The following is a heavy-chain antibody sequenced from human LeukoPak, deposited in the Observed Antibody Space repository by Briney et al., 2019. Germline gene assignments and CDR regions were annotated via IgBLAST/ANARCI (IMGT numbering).Heavy chain of an antibody. V-gene: IGHV3-7*01. CDR2: IKQDGSAK. D-gene: IGHD2-2*01. CDR3: ARGRRYCSSTSCSPPFDY. CDR1: GFTFSSYW. Sequence: GGSLRLSCAASGFTFSSYWMSWVRQAPGKGLEWVANIKQDGSAKYYVDSVKGRFTISRDNAKNSLYLQMNSLRAEDTAVYYCARGRRYCSSTSCSPPFDYWGQGTLVTVSS. J-gene: IGHJ4*02.